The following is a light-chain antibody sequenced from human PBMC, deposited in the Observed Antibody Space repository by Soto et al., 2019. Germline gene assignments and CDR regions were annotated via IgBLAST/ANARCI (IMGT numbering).Light chain of an antibody. V-gene: IGLV1-40*01. Sequence: QSVLTQPPSVSGAPGQRVTISCTGSSSNIGAGYDVHWYQQLPGTAPKLLIYGNSNRPSGVPDRFSGSKSGTSASLAITGLQAEDGGDYYCQSYDSSLSGSVFGGGTQLTVL. CDR2: GNS. CDR1: SSNIGAGYD. CDR3: QSYDSSLSGSV. J-gene: IGLJ2*01.